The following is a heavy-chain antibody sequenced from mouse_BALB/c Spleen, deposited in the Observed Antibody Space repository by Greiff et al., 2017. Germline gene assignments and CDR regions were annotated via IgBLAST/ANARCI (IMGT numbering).Heavy chain of an antibody. D-gene: IGHD2-1*01. V-gene: IGHV14-3*02. Sequence: VQLKQSGAELVKPGASVKLSCTASGFNIKDTYMHWVKQRPEQGLEWIGRIDPANGNTKYDPKFQGKATITADTSSNTAYLQLSSLTSEDTAVYYCAGGDYGTPYAMDYWGQGTSVTVSS. CDR1: GFNIKDTY. CDR3: AGGDYGTPYAMDY. J-gene: IGHJ4*01. CDR2: IDPANGNT.